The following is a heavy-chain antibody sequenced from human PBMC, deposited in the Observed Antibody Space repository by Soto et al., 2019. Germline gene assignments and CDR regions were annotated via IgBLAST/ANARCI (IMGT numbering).Heavy chain of an antibody. CDR1: GFTFSIYA. D-gene: IGHD6-13*01. CDR2: ISGSGGST. J-gene: IGHJ2*01. V-gene: IGHV3-23*01. Sequence: EVQLLESGGGLVQPGGSLRLSCAASGFTFSIYAMTWFRQAPGKGLEWVSAISGSGGSTYYADSVKGRFTLPRDNSKNTLYLQMNSLRAEDTAVYYCAKDEVLRIWGSIWSWYFDLRGRGTRFTVTS. CDR3: AKDEVLRIWGSIWSWYFDL.